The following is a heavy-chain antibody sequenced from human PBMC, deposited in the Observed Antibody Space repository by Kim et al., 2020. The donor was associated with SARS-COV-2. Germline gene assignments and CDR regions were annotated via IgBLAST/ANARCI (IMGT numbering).Heavy chain of an antibody. V-gene: IGHV3-23*01. J-gene: IGHJ4*02. CDR2: ISAGGGATT. Sequence: GGSLRLSCAASGFTFSSYDMFWVRQAPGKGLEWVSIISAGGGATTYYADSVKGRFTISRDNSKSTVYLQMNSLRAEDTAIYYCANRVASGGQGTLVTVSS. CDR1: GFTFSSYD. CDR3: ANRVAS.